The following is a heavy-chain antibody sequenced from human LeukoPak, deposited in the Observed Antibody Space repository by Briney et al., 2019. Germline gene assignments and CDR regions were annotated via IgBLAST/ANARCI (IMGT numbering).Heavy chain of an antibody. Sequence: PSETLSLTCTVSGGSISSSSYYWGWIRQPAGKGLEWIGRIYTSGSTNYNPSLKSRFTISIDTSKNQFSLKLSSVTAADTAVYYCARVSFNGRNDYWGQGTLVTVSS. V-gene: IGHV4-61*02. J-gene: IGHJ4*02. CDR1: GGSISSSSYY. CDR2: IYTSGST. CDR3: ARVSFNGRNDY.